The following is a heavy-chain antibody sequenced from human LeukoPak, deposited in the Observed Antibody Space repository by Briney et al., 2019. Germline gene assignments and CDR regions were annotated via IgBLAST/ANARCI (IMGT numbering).Heavy chain of an antibody. D-gene: IGHD1-26*01. CDR2: ISYDGSNK. CDR3: ARDLSSGYSGNYGAFEY. CDR1: GFTFSSYA. Sequence: GGSLRLSCAASGFTFSSYAMHCVRQAPGKGLEWVAVISYDGSNKYYADSVKGRFTISRDNSKNTLYLQMNSLRAEDTAVYYCARDLSSGYSGNYGAFEYWGQGTLVIVSS. V-gene: IGHV3-30-3*01. J-gene: IGHJ4*02.